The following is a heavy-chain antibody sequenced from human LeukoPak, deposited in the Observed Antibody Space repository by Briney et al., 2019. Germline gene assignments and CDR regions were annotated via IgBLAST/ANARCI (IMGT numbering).Heavy chain of an antibody. J-gene: IGHJ4*02. Sequence: GGSLRLSCAASGFTFSKYWMLWVRQAPGKGLESVSRINTDGAVTTYADSMKGRFTVSRDNADNTMFLQMNSVRDEDTAVYYCATKQWLAPPPDSWGQGTPVTVSS. CDR1: GFTFSKYW. CDR2: INTDGAVT. CDR3: ATKQWLAPPPDS. V-gene: IGHV3-74*01. D-gene: IGHD6-19*01.